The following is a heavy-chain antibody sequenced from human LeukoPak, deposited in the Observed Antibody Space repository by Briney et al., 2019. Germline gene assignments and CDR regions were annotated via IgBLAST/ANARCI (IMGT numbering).Heavy chain of an antibody. D-gene: IGHD3-10*01. J-gene: IGHJ4*02. CDR2: NNPSGGST. CDR1: GYTFTSYY. V-gene: IGHV1-46*01. CDR3: ARAMDRGVNRRNPFDY. Sequence: ASVKVSCKASGYTFTSYYMHWVRQAPGQGLEWMGINNPSGGSTSYAQKFQGRVTMTRDTSTSTVYMELSSLRSEDTAVYYCARAMDRGVNRRNPFDYWGQGTLVTVSS.